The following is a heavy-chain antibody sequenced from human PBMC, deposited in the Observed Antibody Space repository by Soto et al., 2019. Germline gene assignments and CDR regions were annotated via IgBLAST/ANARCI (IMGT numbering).Heavy chain of an antibody. CDR2: ISYDGNNK. J-gene: IGHJ6*02. CDR3: AREMSTIRGPSFYYYYGMDV. V-gene: IGHV3-30-3*01. D-gene: IGHD1-1*01. CDR1: GFTFGDHA. Sequence: QVELVESGGGVVQPGRSLRLSCVASGFTFGDHAMHWVRQAPGKGLEWVAIISYDGNNKYYADSVKGRFTISRDNSKNTLYLQMNTLRPEDTAVYYCAREMSTIRGPSFYYYYGMDVWGQGTTVTVSS.